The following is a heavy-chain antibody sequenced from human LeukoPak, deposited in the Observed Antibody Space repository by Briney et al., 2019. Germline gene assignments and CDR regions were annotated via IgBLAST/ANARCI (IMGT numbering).Heavy chain of an antibody. CDR2: IYSGGST. Sequence: GGSLRLSCAASGFTFSDYYMSWVRQAPGKGLEWVSVIYSGGSTYYADSVKGRFTISRDNSKNTLYLQMNSLRAEDTAVYYCAKDLPYGSGTNYWGQGTLVTVSS. V-gene: IGHV3-66*02. CDR1: GFTFSDYY. CDR3: AKDLPYGSGTNY. J-gene: IGHJ4*02. D-gene: IGHD3-10*01.